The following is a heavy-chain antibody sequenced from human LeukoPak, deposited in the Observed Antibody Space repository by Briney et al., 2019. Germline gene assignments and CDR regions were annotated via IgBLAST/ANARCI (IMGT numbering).Heavy chain of an antibody. V-gene: IGHV1-8*03. CDR3: ARSFSSSSSSDY. D-gene: IGHD6-13*01. J-gene: IGHJ4*02. Sequence: ASVKVSCKASGYTFTSYDINWVRQATGQGLEWMGWMNHNSGNTGYAQKFQGRVTITRNTSISTAYMELSSLRSEDTAVYYCARSFSSSSSSDYWGQGTLVTVSS. CDR2: MNHNSGNT. CDR1: GYTFTSYD.